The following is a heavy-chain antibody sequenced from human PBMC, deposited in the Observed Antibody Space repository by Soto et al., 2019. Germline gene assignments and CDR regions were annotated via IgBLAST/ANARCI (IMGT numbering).Heavy chain of an antibody. CDR1: GYTFTSYA. CDR2: INAGNGNT. Sequence: ASVKVSCKASGYTFTSYAIHWVRQAPGPRLEWMGWINAGNGNTKYSQKFQGRVTITRDTSASTAYMELSSLRSEDTAVYYCARAYSDILTGYSDGNAFDIWGQGQWSPSPQ. V-gene: IGHV1-3*01. J-gene: IGHJ3*02. D-gene: IGHD3-9*01. CDR3: ARAYSDILTGYSDGNAFDI.